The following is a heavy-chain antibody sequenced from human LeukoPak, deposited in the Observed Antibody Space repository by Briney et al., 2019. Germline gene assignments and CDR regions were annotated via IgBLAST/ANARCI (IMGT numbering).Heavy chain of an antibody. V-gene: IGHV4-59*12. CDR1: GGSISTYY. CDR2: IYYSGST. D-gene: IGHD6-19*01. Sequence: SETLSLTCTVSGGSISTYYWSWIRQPPGKGLEWMGYIYYSGSTNYNPSLKSRVAISVDSSKNQFSLKLSSVTAADTAVYYCARVRYSSGWSDAFDIWGQGTMVTVSS. J-gene: IGHJ3*02. CDR3: ARVRYSSGWSDAFDI.